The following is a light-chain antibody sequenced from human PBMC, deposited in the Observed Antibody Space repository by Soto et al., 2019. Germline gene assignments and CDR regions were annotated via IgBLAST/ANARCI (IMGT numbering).Light chain of an antibody. V-gene: IGLV2-14*01. J-gene: IGLJ2*01. Sequence: QSALTQPASVSGSPGQSITISCTGTSSGVGGYNYVSWYQQHPGKAPKLMIYDVSYRPSGVSNRFSGSKSGNTASLTISGLQAEDEADYYCSSYTSSSSTLDVVFGGGTQLTVL. CDR2: DVS. CDR1: SSGVGGYNY. CDR3: SSYTSSSSTLDVV.